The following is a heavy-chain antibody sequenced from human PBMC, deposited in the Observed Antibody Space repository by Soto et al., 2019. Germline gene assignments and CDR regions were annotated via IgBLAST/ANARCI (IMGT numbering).Heavy chain of an antibody. Sequence: PSETLSLTXAVYGGSFSGYYWSWIRQPPGKGLEWIGEINHSGSTNYNPSLKSRVTISVDTSKNQFSLKLSSVTAADTAVYYCARGEDSSGYSDAFDIWGQGTMVTVSS. CDR2: INHSGST. J-gene: IGHJ3*02. CDR1: GGSFSGYY. V-gene: IGHV4-34*01. D-gene: IGHD3-22*01. CDR3: ARGEDSSGYSDAFDI.